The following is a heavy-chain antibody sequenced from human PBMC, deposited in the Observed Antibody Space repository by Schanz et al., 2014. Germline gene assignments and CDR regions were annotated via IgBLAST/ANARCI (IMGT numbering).Heavy chain of an antibody. V-gene: IGHV3-66*01. CDR3: ARSRDGYNYVNSFDI. D-gene: IGHD5-12*01. Sequence: RLSCAASGLTVSSNYMSWVRQAPGKGLEWVSVIYSGGSTYYADSVKGRFTISRDNSKNTLYLQMNSLRAEDTALYYCARSRDGYNYVNSFDIWGEGELVDVSP. CDR2: IYSGGST. CDR1: GLTVSSNY. J-gene: IGHJ3*02.